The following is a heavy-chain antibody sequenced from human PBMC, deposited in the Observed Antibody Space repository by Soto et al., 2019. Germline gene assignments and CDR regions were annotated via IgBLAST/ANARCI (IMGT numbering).Heavy chain of an antibody. D-gene: IGHD3-10*01. V-gene: IGHV1-18*01. CDR1: GFTFPTSG. J-gene: IGHJ5*02. Sequence: QAQLVQSGAEVKKPGASVKVSCKTSGFTFPTSGITWVRQAPGQGLEWMGWISTNTGYTYYAQKLQGRVSMTTDTSTSTVYMEMGSRRSDDTAVYYCARGPARGANWFDPWDQGTLVTVSS. CDR2: ISTNTGYT. CDR3: ARGPARGANWFDP.